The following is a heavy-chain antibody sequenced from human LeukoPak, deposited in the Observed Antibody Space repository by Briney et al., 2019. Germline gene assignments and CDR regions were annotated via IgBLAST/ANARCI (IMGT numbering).Heavy chain of an antibody. CDR2: IYSGGST. J-gene: IGHJ4*02. CDR1: GFTVSSNY. CDR3: ARGEPGSHYASFDY. D-gene: IGHD1-26*01. V-gene: IGHV3-53*01. Sequence: PGGSLRLSCAASGFTVSSNYMSWVRQAPGKGLEWVAVIYSGGSTYHADSVKGRFTISRDNSKNTLYLQMNSLRAEDTAVYYCARGEPGSHYASFDYWGQGTLVTVSS.